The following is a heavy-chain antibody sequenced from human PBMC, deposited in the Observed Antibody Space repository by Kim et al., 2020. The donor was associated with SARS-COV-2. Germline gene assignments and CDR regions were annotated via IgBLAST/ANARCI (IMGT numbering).Heavy chain of an antibody. CDR1: GGSFSGYY. V-gene: IGHV4-34*01. J-gene: IGHJ4*02. D-gene: IGHD3-22*01. CDR2: INHSGST. CDR3: AREGWLLGSY. Sequence: SETLSLTCAVYGGSFSGYYWSWIRQPPGKGLEWIGEINHSGSTNYNPSLKSRVTISVDTSKNQFSLKLSSVTAADTAVYYCAREGWLLGSYWGQRTLVTV.